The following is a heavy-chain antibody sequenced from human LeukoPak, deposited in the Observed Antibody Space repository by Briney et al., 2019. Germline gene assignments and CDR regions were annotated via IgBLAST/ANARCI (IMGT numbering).Heavy chain of an antibody. CDR1: GFTFGDYA. CDR2: IRSKAYGGTT. D-gene: IGHD2-2*01. Sequence: SLRLSCTASGFTFGDYAMSWFRQAPGKGLEWVGFIRSKAYGGTTEYAASVKGRFTISRDDSKSIAYLQMNSLKTEDTAVYYCTREGGRGVVVPAALNWFDPWGQGTLVTVSS. CDR3: TREGGRGVVVPAALNWFDP. J-gene: IGHJ5*02. V-gene: IGHV3-49*03.